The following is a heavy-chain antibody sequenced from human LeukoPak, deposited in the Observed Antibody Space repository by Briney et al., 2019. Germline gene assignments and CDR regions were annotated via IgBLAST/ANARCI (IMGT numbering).Heavy chain of an antibody. CDR1: GFTFSSYA. CDR2: ISGSGGST. D-gene: IGHD1-26*01. J-gene: IGHJ4*02. CDR3: AKKWELLGYFDY. V-gene: IGHV3-23*01. Sequence: PGGSLRLSCAASGFTFSSYAMSRVRQAPGKGLEWVSAISGSGGSTYYADSVKGRFTISRDNSKNTLYLQMNSLRAEDTAVYYCAKKWELLGYFDYWGQGTLVTVSS.